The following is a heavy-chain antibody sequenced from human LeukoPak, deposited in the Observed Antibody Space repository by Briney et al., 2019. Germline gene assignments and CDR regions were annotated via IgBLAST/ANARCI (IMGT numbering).Heavy chain of an antibody. D-gene: IGHD3-10*01. J-gene: IGHJ4*02. CDR2: ISGSGGST. CDR1: GFTFSSYA. CDR3: ARDRGYYYGSGSYTD. Sequence: GGSLRLSCAASGFTFSSYAMSWVRQAPGKGLEWVSAISGSGGSTYYADSVKGRFTISRDNSKNTLYLQMNSLRAEDTAVYYCARDRGYYYGSGSYTDWGQGTLVTVSS. V-gene: IGHV3-23*01.